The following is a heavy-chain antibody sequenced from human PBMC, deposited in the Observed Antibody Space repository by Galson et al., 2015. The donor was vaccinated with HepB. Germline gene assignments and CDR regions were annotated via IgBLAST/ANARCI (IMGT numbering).Heavy chain of an antibody. CDR3: TTTGGGDFDY. D-gene: IGHD3-16*01. Sequence: SLRLSCAASGFTFRNAWMTWVRQAPGKGLEWVGRIKSRTDGGTTDYAAPVKGRFTISRDGSKKALFLQVKSLKTEDTAMYYRTTTGGGDFDYWGQGTLVTVSS. V-gene: IGHV3-15*01. CDR1: GFTFRNAW. J-gene: IGHJ4*02. CDR2: IKSRTDGGTT.